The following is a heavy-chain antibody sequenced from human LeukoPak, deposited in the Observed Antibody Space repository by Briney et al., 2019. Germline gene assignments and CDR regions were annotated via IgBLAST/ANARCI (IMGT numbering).Heavy chain of an antibody. Sequence: PSQTLSLTCAICGDSVTSNNAAWIWIRQSPSKGLEWLGRTYYRSRWFNDYAVSVKSRMTINPDTSKNQISLQLNSVTPEDTAVYYCARAITIIRGTLSPFDYWGQGTLFTVSS. J-gene: IGHJ4*02. CDR1: GDSVTSNNAA. V-gene: IGHV6-1*01. D-gene: IGHD3-10*01. CDR3: ARAITIIRGTLSPFDY. CDR2: TYYRSRWFN.